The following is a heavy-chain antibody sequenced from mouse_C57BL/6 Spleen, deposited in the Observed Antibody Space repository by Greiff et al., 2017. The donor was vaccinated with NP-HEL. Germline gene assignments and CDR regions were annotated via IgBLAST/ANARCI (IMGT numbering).Heavy chain of an antibody. CDR2: IHPSDRDT. Sequence: QVQLQQPGAELVKPGASVKVSCKASGYTFTSYWMHWVKQRPGQGLEWIGRIHPSDRDTNYNQKFKGKATLTVDTSSSTAYMQLSSLTSVDSAVYDCAIAKYYASGCWGQGTTVSVSS. V-gene: IGHV1-74*01. J-gene: IGHJ4*01. CDR1: GYTFTSYW. CDR3: AIAKYYASGC.